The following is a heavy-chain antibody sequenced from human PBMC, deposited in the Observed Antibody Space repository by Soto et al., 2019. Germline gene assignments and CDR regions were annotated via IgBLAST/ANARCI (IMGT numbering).Heavy chain of an antibody. J-gene: IGHJ4*02. Sequence: QITLKESGPTLVKPTQTLTLTCTFSGFSLSSSGVGVGWSRQPPGKALEWLALIYWDDDKRYSPSLKSRLTITKDTSKNQVVLTMTNMDPVDTATYYCAHRGVDVSLDYWGQGTLVTVSS. CDR3: AHRGVDVSLDY. CDR2: IYWDDDK. CDR1: GFSLSSSGVG. D-gene: IGHD2-2*01. V-gene: IGHV2-5*02.